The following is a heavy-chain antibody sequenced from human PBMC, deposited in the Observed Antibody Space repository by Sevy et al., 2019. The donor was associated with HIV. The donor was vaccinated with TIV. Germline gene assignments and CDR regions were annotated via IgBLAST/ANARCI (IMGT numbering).Heavy chain of an antibody. D-gene: IGHD6-19*01. CDR3: ARLRQWRSPSFDS. CDR1: GASMRSSHY. CDR2: VYKGGTT. J-gene: IGHJ4*02. V-gene: IGHV4-39*01. Sequence: SETLSLTCTVSGASMRSSHYWGWIRQPPGKGVEWVASVYKGGTTNYNPSLKARVTISIDTSKNQFSLRLASMTAADTAVYYCARLRQWRSPSFDSWGQGTLVTVSS.